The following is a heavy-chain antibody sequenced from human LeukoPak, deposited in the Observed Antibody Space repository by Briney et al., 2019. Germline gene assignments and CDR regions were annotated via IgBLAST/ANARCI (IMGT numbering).Heavy chain of an antibody. D-gene: IGHD2-2*01. Sequence: ASVKVSCKASGYTFTGYYMQWVRQAPGQGLEWMGRINPNSGGTNYAQKFQGRVTMTRDTSISTAYMELSRLRSDDTAVYYCARGGCSSTSCFDFDYWGQGTLVTVSS. CDR3: ARGGCSSTSCFDFDY. CDR1: GYTFTGYY. J-gene: IGHJ4*02. CDR2: INPNSGGT. V-gene: IGHV1-2*06.